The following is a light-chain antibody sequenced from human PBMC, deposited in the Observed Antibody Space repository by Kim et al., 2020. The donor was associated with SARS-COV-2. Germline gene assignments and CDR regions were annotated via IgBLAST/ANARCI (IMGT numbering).Light chain of an antibody. V-gene: IGLV1-40*01. CDR1: SVNIGAGYD. CDR2: GNS. J-gene: IGLJ2*01. CDR3: QSYDNRLSVV. Sequence: GQRVTIACTGSSVNIGAGYDLYWYQQFPGTAPKLLIYGNSYRPSGVPDRFSASKSGTSASLAITGLQAEDEATYYCQSYDNRLSVVFGGGTQLTVL.